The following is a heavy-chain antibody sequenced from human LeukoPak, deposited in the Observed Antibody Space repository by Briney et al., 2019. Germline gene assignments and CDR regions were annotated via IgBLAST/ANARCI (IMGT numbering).Heavy chain of an antibody. Sequence: SPTLSLTCVLSGDSVSNDRTAWNWLRQSPSRGLEWLGRTYYRSKWYDDYAVSLKSRITINPDTSKNHFSLHLKSVTPEDTAVYYCARETRGMDVWGKGTTVTVSS. CDR1: GDSVSNDRTA. D-gene: IGHD4-11*01. CDR2: TYYRSKWYD. V-gene: IGHV6-1*01. CDR3: ARETRGMDV. J-gene: IGHJ6*04.